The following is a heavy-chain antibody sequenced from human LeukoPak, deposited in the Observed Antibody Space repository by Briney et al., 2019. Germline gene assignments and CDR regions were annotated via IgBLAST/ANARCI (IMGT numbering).Heavy chain of an antibody. CDR3: ASSDPDYYDSSGQIDY. CDR2: IYYSGST. D-gene: IGHD3-22*01. Sequence: SETLSLTCTVSGGSISSYYWSWIRQPPGKGLEWIGYIYYSGSTNYNPSLKSRVTISVDTSKNQFSLKLSSVTAADTAVYYCASSDPDYYDSSGQIDYWGQGTLVTVSS. J-gene: IGHJ4*02. CDR1: GGSISSYY. V-gene: IGHV4-59*01.